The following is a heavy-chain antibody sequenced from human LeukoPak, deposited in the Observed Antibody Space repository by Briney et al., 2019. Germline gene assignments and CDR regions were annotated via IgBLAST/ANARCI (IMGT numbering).Heavy chain of an antibody. V-gene: IGHV3-23*01. Sequence: GGSLRLSCAASGYTFSTYAMSWVRQTPERGLEWVSAISDTGGNTFYADSVKGRFTISRDNSKNTLYLQMNSLRAEDTAIYYCAKGRTNDYWGQGTLVTVSS. J-gene: IGHJ4*02. D-gene: IGHD1/OR15-1a*01. CDR1: GYTFSTYA. CDR3: AKGRTNDY. CDR2: ISDTGGNT.